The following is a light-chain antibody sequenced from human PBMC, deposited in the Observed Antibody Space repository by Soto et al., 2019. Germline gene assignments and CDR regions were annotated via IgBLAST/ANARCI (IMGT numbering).Light chain of an antibody. V-gene: IGKV1-9*01. CDR2: AAS. J-gene: IGKJ5*01. CDR1: QDINTY. CDR3: QQRKSYPIT. Sequence: DIQLTQSPSFLSASVGDRVTITCRASQDINTYLAWYQQKPGKAPKLLIFAASTLHNGVPSRFSGSGSGTEFTVTITSLQPEDFATYYWQQRKSYPITFGQGTRLEIK.